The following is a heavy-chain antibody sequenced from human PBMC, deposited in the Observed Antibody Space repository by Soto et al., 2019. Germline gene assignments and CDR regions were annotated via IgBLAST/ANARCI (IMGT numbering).Heavy chain of an antibody. CDR3: ASHMTTVTTSHDY. CDR2: ISGSSGST. J-gene: IGHJ4*02. V-gene: IGHV3-23*01. CDR1: GFTFSSYA. D-gene: IGHD4-17*01. Sequence: EVQLLESGGGLVQPGGSLRLSCAASGFTFSSYAMSWVRQAPGKGLEWVSAISGSSGSTYYADSVKGRFTISRDNSKNPLYLQMNSLRAEDTAVYYCASHMTTVTTSHDYWGQGTLVTVSS.